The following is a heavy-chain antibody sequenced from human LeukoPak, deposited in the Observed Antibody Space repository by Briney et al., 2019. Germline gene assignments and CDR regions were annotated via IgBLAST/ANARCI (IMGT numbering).Heavy chain of an antibody. V-gene: IGHV3-9*01. CDR3: AREYSSGSDGDY. J-gene: IGHJ4*02. CDR2: ISWNSGSI. D-gene: IGHD6-19*01. Sequence: GGSLRLSCAASGFTFDDYAMHWVRQAPGKGLEWVSGISWNSGSIGYADSVKGRFTISRDNAKNSLYLQMNSLRAEDTALYYCAREYSSGSDGDYWGQGTLVTVSS. CDR1: GFTFDDYA.